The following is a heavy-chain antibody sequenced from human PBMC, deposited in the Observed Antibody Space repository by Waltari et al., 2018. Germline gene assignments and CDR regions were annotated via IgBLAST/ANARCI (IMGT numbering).Heavy chain of an antibody. CDR3: AKGTIFAGALDY. J-gene: IGHJ4*02. Sequence: EVHLVETGGGLIQPGGSLRLSCAVSGVTVSSSYMSWVRQGPGEGLEWVSYLSAGGDTYFAGSLQGRVTISRDDSKNSLFLQMNSLSAADTAVYYCAKGTIFAGALDYWGQGALVTVSS. V-gene: IGHV3-53*02. D-gene: IGHD3-3*02. CDR2: LSAGGDT. CDR1: GVTVSSSY.